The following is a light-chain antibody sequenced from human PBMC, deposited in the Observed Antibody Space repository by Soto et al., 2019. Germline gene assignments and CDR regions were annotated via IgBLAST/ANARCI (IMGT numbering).Light chain of an antibody. J-gene: IGKJ5*01. CDR2: DAS. Sequence: IVSTQSPATLSLSPGERATLSCRASQSVSSYLAWYQQKPGQAPRLLIYDASNRATGIPARFSGSGSGTDFTLTISSLEPEDFAVYSCQQRSNWPITLGQGTR. CDR3: QQRSNWPIT. V-gene: IGKV3-11*01. CDR1: QSVSSY.